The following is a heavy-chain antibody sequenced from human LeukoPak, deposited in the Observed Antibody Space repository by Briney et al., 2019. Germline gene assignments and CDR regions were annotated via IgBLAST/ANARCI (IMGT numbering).Heavy chain of an antibody. D-gene: IGHD2-15*01. V-gene: IGHV3-48*04. J-gene: IGHJ3*02. CDR3: ARERPPPLHGSRSAFDI. CDR2: ISSSSSTI. Sequence: GGSLRLSCAASGFTFSSYSMNWVRQAPGKGLVWVSYISSSSSTIYYADSVKGRFTISRDNAKNSLYLQMNSLRAEDTAVYYCARERPPPLHGSRSAFDIWGQGTMVTVSS. CDR1: GFTFSSYS.